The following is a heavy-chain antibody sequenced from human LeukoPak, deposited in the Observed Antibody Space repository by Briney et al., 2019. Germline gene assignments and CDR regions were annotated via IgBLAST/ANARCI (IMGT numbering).Heavy chain of an antibody. CDR2: IRSRTHGGTT. V-gene: IGHV3-49*03. Sequence: GGSPRLSCAVSGFMFRDYAMSWFRQAPGKGLEWVGFIRSRTHGGTTEYAASVNGRFTISRDDSKSIAYLQMNSLETEDTAIYYCSREKGDGNGYNHQFDYWGQGTLVTVSS. CDR3: SREKGDGNGYNHQFDY. CDR1: GFMFRDYA. J-gene: IGHJ4*02. D-gene: IGHD5-24*01.